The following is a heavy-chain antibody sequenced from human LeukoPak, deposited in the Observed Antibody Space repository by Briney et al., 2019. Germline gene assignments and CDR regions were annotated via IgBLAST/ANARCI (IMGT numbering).Heavy chain of an antibody. CDR2: ISWNSGSI. CDR1: GFTFDDYA. Sequence: QTGGSLRLSCAASGFTFDDYAMHWVRQAPGKGLEWVSGISWNSGSIGYADSVKGRFTISRDNAKNSLYLQMNSLRAEDTALYYCAKDGPGSFDYWGQGTLVTVSS. V-gene: IGHV3-9*01. D-gene: IGHD1-14*01. J-gene: IGHJ4*02. CDR3: AKDGPGSFDY.